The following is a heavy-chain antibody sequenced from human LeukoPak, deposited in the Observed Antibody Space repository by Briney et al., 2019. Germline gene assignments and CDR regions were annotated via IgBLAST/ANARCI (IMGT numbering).Heavy chain of an antibody. J-gene: IGHJ5*02. V-gene: IGHV4-4*07. Sequence: SETLSLTCTVSGGSIGSYYWSWIRQPAGKGLEWIGRIYKTGTANYNPSLKGRVSMSIDTSKNQFSLKLNSVTAADTAVYYCARDDNTIFGVVIPHNWFDPWGQGTLVTVSS. CDR1: GGSIGSYY. D-gene: IGHD3-3*01. CDR3: ARDDNTIFGVVIPHNWFDP. CDR2: IYKTGTA.